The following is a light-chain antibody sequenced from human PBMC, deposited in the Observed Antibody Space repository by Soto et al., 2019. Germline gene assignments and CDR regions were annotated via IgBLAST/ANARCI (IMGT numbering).Light chain of an antibody. Sequence: DIQMTQSPSSVSASVGDTVTITCRASQGLKFLAWYQQKPGKAPRLLIYEATNLQSGVPPRFSGSGSGTDFTLTISSLQPEDFATYFCQQANSFPITFGQGTRLGL. V-gene: IGKV1-12*01. J-gene: IGKJ5*01. CDR3: QQANSFPIT. CDR2: EAT. CDR1: QGLKF.